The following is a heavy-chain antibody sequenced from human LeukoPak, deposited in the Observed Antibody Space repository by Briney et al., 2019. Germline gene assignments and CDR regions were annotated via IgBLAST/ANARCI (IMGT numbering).Heavy chain of an antibody. CDR2: IYTSGST. V-gene: IGHV4-61*02. CDR1: RGSISSGSYY. Sequence: SETLSLTCTVSRGSISSGSYYWSWIRQSARKGLEWIGRIYTSGSTNYNPSLKSRVTISVDTSKNQFSLKVRSVTAADTAVYYCARARTLSSLFDYWGQGTLVTVSS. J-gene: IGHJ4*02. CDR3: ARARTLSSLFDY.